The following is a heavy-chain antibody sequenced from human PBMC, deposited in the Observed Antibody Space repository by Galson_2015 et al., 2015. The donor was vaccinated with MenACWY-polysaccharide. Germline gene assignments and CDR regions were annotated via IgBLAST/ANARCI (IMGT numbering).Heavy chain of an antibody. D-gene: IGHD5-18*01. J-gene: IGHJ4*02. Sequence: SLRLSCAASGFTFSSSWMSWVRQAPGKGLEWVATMDEHGSVRDYVNSVKGRFTLSRDNAKNSLYLQMNSLRADDTAVYYCARDRAYSCYDYWGQGTLVTVSS. V-gene: IGHV3-7*01. CDR1: GFTFSSSW. CDR2: MDEHGSVR. CDR3: ARDRAYSCYDY.